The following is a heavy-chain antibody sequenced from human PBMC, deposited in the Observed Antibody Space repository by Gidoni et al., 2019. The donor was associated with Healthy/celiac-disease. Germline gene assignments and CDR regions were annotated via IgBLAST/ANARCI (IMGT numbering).Heavy chain of an antibody. V-gene: IGHV1-2*02. CDR2: INPNSDGT. CDR1: RYTSTGYY. D-gene: IGHD3-22*01. CDR3: ARPLKGGSSGYLP. J-gene: IGHJ5*02. Sequence: QVQLVQSGSEVKKPGVSVKVSCKASRYTSTGYYMHWVRQAPGQGLEWMGWINPNSDGTNYAKKFQGRVTRTRDTSISTAYMELSRLRSDDTAVYYCARPLKGGSSGYLPWGQGTLVTVSS.